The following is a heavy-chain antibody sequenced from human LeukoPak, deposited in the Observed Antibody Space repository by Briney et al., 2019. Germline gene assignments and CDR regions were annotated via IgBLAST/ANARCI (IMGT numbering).Heavy chain of an antibody. V-gene: IGHV1-2*02. CDR3: ARDHDDFWSGYHGGEY. Sequence: ASLKVSCKASGYTFTGDYMHWVRQAPGQGLEWMGWINPNSGGTNYAQKLQGRVTMTRDTSISTAYMELSRLGSGDTAVYDCARDHDDFWSGYHGGEYWGQGTLVTVSS. D-gene: IGHD3-3*01. J-gene: IGHJ4*02. CDR1: GYTFTGDY. CDR2: INPNSGGT.